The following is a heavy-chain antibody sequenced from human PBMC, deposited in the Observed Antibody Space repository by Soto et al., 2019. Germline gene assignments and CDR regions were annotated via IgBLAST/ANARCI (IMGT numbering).Heavy chain of an antibody. Sequence: PGGSLRLSCAASGFTFSSYWMHWVRQAPGKGLVWVSRINSDGSSTSYADSVKGRFTISRDNAKNTLYLQMNSLRAEDTAVYYCARRIRSPSTPSYYYGMDVWGQGTTVTVSS. CDR2: INSDGSST. J-gene: IGHJ6*02. D-gene: IGHD2-2*01. CDR1: GFTFSSYW. V-gene: IGHV3-74*01. CDR3: ARRIRSPSTPSYYYGMDV.